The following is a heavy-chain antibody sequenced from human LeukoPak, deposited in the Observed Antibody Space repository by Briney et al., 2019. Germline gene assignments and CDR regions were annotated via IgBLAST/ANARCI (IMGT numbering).Heavy chain of an antibody. CDR3: ARVCGSTSCYTLFDY. CDR1: GGTFSSYA. V-gene: IGHV1-18*01. Sequence: GSSVKVSCKASGGTFSSYAISWVRQAPGQGLEWMGWISAYNGNTNYAQKLQGRVTMTTDTSTSTAYMELRSLRSDDTAVYYCARVCGSTSCYTLFDYWGQGTLVTVSS. D-gene: IGHD2-2*02. J-gene: IGHJ4*02. CDR2: ISAYNGNT.